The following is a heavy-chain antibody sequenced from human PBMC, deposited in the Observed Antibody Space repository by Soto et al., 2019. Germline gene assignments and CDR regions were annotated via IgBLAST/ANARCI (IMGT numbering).Heavy chain of an antibody. CDR3: ARGSRRRIAARPNNWFDP. D-gene: IGHD6-6*01. CDR1: GYTFTSYD. V-gene: IGHV1-8*01. Sequence: ASVKVSCKASGYTFTSYDINWVRQATGQGLEWMGWMNPNSGNTGFAQKFQGRVTMTRNTSISTAYMELSSLRSEDTAVYYCARGSRRRIAARPNNWFDPWGQGTLVTVSS. J-gene: IGHJ5*02. CDR2: MNPNSGNT.